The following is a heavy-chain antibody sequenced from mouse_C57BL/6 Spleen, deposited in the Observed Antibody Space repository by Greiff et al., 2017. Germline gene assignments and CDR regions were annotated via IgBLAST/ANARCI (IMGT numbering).Heavy chain of an antibody. D-gene: IGHD2-1*01. J-gene: IGHJ2*01. Sequence: QVQLQQPGAELVKPGASVKLSCKASGYTFTSHWMHWVKQRPGQGLEWIGMIHPNSGSTNYNEKFKSKATLTVDKSSSTAYMQLSSLTSEDSAVYYCAKGEYGNYDFDYWGQGTTLTVSS. CDR3: AKGEYGNYDFDY. CDR2: IHPNSGST. CDR1: GYTFTSHW. V-gene: IGHV1-64*01.